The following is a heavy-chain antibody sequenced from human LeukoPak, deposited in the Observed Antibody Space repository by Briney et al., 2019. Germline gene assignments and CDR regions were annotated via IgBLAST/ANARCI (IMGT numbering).Heavy chain of an antibody. CDR2: IKQDGSQK. Sequence: PGGSLRLSCAASGFTFSSYWMSWVRQAPGKGPEWVANIKQDGSQKYYVDSVKGRFSISRDNAKNSLYLQMNSLRAEDTAVYYCARDVGYRSWFDPWGQGTLVIVSS. J-gene: IGHJ5*02. CDR3: ARDVGYRSWFDP. CDR1: GFTFSSYW. D-gene: IGHD5-18*01. V-gene: IGHV3-7*01.